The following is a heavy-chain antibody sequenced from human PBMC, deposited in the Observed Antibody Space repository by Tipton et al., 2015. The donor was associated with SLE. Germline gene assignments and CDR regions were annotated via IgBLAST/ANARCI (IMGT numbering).Heavy chain of an antibody. V-gene: IGHV4-39*07. D-gene: IGHD6-19*01. CDR2: IYYDGTA. CDR3: ATVRLQRDGWYPWDF. Sequence: TLSLTCFVSGASVRSTSYHWGWIRQPPGKGLEWIGNIYYDGTAYSTPSLESRVSISVDTPKNQVSLRLASVTAADTAVYYCATVRLQRDGWYPWDFWGQGTLVTVSS. CDR1: GASVRSTSYH. J-gene: IGHJ4*02.